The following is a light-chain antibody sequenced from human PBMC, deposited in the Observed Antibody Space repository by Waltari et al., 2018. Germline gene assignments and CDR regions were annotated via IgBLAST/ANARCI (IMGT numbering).Light chain of an antibody. Sequence: SYELTQPPSVSVSPGQTATITCSGDKLEDKYASWYQQRPGQSPVLVIYQDNRRPSGIPERFSGSTSGNTATLTISGTQAMDGADYYCQAWDRNTYVVFGGGTKVTVL. V-gene: IGLV3-1*01. J-gene: IGLJ2*01. CDR1: KLEDKY. CDR3: QAWDRNTYVV. CDR2: QDN.